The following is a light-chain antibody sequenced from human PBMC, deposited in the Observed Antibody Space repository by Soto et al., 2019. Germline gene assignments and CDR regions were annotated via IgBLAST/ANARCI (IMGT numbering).Light chain of an antibody. J-gene: IGLJ3*02. CDR2: EVS. CDR3: SSYTSSSTSWV. CDR1: SSDVVSYNY. V-gene: IGLV2-14*01. Sequence: QSVLTQPASVSGSPGQSITISCTGTSSDVVSYNYVSWYQQHPGKAPKLMICEVSNRPSGVSNRFSGSKSGNTSSLTISGLEAEDAADYYCSSYTSSSTSWVFGGGTQLTVL.